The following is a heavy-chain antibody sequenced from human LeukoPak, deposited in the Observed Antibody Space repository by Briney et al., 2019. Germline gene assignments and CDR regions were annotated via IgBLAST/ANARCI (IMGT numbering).Heavy chain of an antibody. D-gene: IGHD5-24*01. J-gene: IGHJ3*02. CDR2: INPNTGGT. CDR1: GYTFTGYY. V-gene: IGHV1-2*02. Sequence: GASVKVSCKACGYTFTGYYVHWVRQAPGQGLEHMGWINPNTGGTNYAPKFQGRVTMTRDTSISTAYMELSRLRSDDTAGYYCARGKEMTTITPLGAFDIWGQETMVTVSS. CDR3: ARGKEMTTITPLGAFDI.